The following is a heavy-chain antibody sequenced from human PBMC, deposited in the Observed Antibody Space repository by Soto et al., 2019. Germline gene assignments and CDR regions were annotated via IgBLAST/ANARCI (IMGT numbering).Heavy chain of an antibody. D-gene: IGHD5-18*01. CDR1: GGSFSGYY. CDR2: INHSGST. V-gene: IGHV4-34*01. CDR3: ARALGYTYGHLPIDY. Sequence: SETLSLTCAVYGGSFSGYYWSWIRQPPEKGLEWIGEINHSGSTNYNPSLKSRVTISVDTSKNQFSLKLSSVTAADTAVYYCARALGYTYGHLPIDYWGQGTLVTVSS. J-gene: IGHJ4*02.